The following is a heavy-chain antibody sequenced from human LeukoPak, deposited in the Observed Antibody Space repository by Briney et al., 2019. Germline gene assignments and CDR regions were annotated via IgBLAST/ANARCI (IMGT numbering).Heavy chain of an antibody. CDR2: ISGSGGST. CDR1: GFTFSSYA. CDR3: AIKDDILTGFDY. V-gene: IGHV3-23*01. D-gene: IGHD3-9*01. J-gene: IGHJ4*02. Sequence: GGSLRLSCAASGFTFSSYAMRWVRQAPGKGLEWASAISGSGGSTYYVDSVKGRFTISRDNSKNTLYLQMNSLRAEDTAVYYCAIKDDILTGFDYWGQGTLVTVSS.